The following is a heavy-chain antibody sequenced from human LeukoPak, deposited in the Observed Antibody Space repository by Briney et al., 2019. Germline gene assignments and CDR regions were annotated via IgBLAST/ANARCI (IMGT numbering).Heavy chain of an antibody. J-gene: IGHJ4*02. CDR1: GFTFSSYE. V-gene: IGHV3-48*03. CDR2: ITSSGNTI. Sequence: GGSLRLSCAASGFTFSSYEMNWVRQAPGKGLEWVSYITSSGNTIYYADSVKGRFTISRDNAKNSLYLQMNSLGAEDTAVYYCARANYYDISGYDYWGQGTLVTVSS. CDR3: ARANYYDISGYDY. D-gene: IGHD3-22*01.